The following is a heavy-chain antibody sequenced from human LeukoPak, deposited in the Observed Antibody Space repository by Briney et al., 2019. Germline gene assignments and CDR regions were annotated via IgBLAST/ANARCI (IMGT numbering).Heavy chain of an antibody. CDR1: GYTFSIYD. CDR2: INPSGGT. J-gene: IGHJ1*01. Sequence: GASVKVSCKASGYTFSIYDMHWVRQAPGQGLEWMGIINPSGGTSYAQKLQGRITMTRDTSTVCMELSSLRSEDTAVYYCARVAPTGYSSSWYEAEYFQHWGQGTLVTVSS. V-gene: IGHV1-46*01. CDR3: ARVAPTGYSSSWYEAEYFQH. D-gene: IGHD6-13*01.